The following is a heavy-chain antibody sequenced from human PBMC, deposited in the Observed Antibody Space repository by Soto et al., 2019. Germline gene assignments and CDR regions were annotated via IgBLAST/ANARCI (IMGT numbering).Heavy chain of an antibody. V-gene: IGHV1-69*01. CDR3: ATRAPDSSSSPDFAY. J-gene: IGHJ4*02. Sequence: QVQLVQSGAEVKKPGSSVKVSCKAAGGTFSSYAISWVRQAPGQGLEWMGGIIPIFGTAYYAQKFQGRVTSTADESTSTAYMELSSLRAEDTAVYYCATRAPDSSSSPDFAYWGQGTVFTVSS. CDR1: GGTFSSYA. D-gene: IGHD6-6*01. CDR2: IIPIFGTA.